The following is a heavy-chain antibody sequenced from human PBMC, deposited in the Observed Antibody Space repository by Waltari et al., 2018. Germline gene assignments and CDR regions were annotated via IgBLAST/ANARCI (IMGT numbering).Heavy chain of an antibody. J-gene: IGHJ5*02. CDR3: AWSGYYRGDWFDP. D-gene: IGHD3-3*01. CDR1: GYTFTSYY. V-gene: IGHV1-46*01. CDR2: INPSGGST. Sequence: QVQLVQSGAEVKKPGASVKVSCKASGYTFTSYYMHWVRQAPGQGLEWMGIINPSGGSTSNAQKFQGRVTMTRDTSTSTVYMGLSSLRSEDTAVYYCAWSGYYRGDWFDPWGQGTLVTVSS.